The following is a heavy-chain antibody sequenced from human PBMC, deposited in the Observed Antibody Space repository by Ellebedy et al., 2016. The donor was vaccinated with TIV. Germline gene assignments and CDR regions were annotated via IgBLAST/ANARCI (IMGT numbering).Heavy chain of an antibody. D-gene: IGHD4-17*01. CDR2: IRQEGDEI. CDR3: ARRASYGDYAVQVNPWFDP. Sequence: PGGSLRFSCAASGFNFRSYWMTWVRQAPGKGLEWVAKIRQEGDEIYYVESVKGRFTISRDNAKNSLFLQMNSLRVDDTAVYYCARRASYGDYAVQVNPWFDPWGQGTLVTVSS. CDR1: GFNFRSYW. J-gene: IGHJ5*02. V-gene: IGHV3-7*01.